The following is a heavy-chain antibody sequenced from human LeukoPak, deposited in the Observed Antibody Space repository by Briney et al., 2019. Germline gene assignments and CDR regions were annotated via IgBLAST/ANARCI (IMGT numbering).Heavy chain of an antibody. CDR3: ARGPCNAVQTSGINYWCDP. CDR2: INPSGGST. J-gene: IGHJ5*02. V-gene: IGHV1-46*01. CDR1: GYTFTSYY. Sequence: GASVKVSCKASGYTFTSYYMHWVRQAPGQGLEWMGIINPSGGSTSYAQKFQGRVTMTRDTSTSTVYMELSSLRSEDTAVYYCARGPCNAVQTSGINYWCDPWGQGTLVTVSS. D-gene: IGHD6-25*01.